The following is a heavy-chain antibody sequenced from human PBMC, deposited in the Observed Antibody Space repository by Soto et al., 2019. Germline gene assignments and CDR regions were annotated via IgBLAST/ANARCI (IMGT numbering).Heavy chain of an antibody. D-gene: IGHD1-7*01. CDR2: MNPSTGST. CDR3: ARGRLVAGTVDY. J-gene: IGHJ4*02. Sequence: QVQLVQSGAEVKKPGASVKVSCKASGYTFTSYDIKWVRQATGQGLEWMGWMNPSTGSTGFAQKFQGRVTMISNTSSSTAYLELSSLTSEDTAAYYCARGRLVAGTVDYWGQGTRVTVSS. V-gene: IGHV1-8*01. CDR1: GYTFTSYD.